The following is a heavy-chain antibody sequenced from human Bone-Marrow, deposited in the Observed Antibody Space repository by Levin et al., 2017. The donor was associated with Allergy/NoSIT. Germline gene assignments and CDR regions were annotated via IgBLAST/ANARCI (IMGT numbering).Heavy chain of an antibody. CDR1: GFTFSSSA. CDR3: AKSGYCSGGSCYPLTFDY. V-gene: IGHV3-23*01. J-gene: IGHJ4*02. CDR2: ISGSGGST. D-gene: IGHD2-15*01. Sequence: LSLTCAASGFTFSSSAMSWVRQAPGKGLEWVSAISGSGGSTYYADSVKGRFTISRDNSKNTLYLQMNSLRAEDTAVYYCAKSGYCSGGSCYPLTFDYWGQGTLVTVSS.